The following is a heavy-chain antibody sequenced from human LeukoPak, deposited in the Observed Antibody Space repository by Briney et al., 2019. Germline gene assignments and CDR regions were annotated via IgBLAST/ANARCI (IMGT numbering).Heavy chain of an antibody. V-gene: IGHV4-34*01. CDR2: INHSGST. CDR3: ARRRITMVRGVIIPSNWFDP. CDR1: GGSFSGYY. D-gene: IGHD3-10*01. Sequence: PSETLSLTCAVYGGSFSGYYWSWIRQPPGKGLEWIGEINHSGSTNYNPSLKSRVTISVDTSKNQFSLKLSSVTAADTAVYYCARRRITMVRGVIIPSNWFDPWGQGTLVTVSS. J-gene: IGHJ5*02.